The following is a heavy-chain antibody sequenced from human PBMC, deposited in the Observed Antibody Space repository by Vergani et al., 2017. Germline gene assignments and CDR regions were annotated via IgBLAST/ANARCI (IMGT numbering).Heavy chain of an antibody. CDR1: GYSFTNYW. CDR2: IHPADSDT. V-gene: IGHV5-51*01. CDR3: ARLYGRDSSGRKYFDY. J-gene: IGHJ4*02. Sequence: EVQLVQSGAEVKKPGEALKISCQISGYSFTNYWIGWVRQMPGKGLESMGIIHPADSDTRYSPSFQGQVTISVDKSISTAYLQRSSLRASDSAMYYCARLYGRDSSGRKYFDYWDKGTLVTVAS. D-gene: IGHD3-22*01.